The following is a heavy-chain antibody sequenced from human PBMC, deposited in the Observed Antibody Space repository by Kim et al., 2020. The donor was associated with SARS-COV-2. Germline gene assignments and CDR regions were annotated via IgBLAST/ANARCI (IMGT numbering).Heavy chain of an antibody. CDR2: INHSGST. CDR3: AREARYFDWLLTALWAQWWFDP. J-gene: IGHJ5*02. D-gene: IGHD3-9*01. CDR1: GGSFSGYY. V-gene: IGHV4-34*01. Sequence: SETLSLTCAVYGGSFSGYYWSWIRQPPGKGLEWIGEINHSGSTNYNPSLKSRVTISVDTSKNQFSLKLSSVTAADTAVYYCAREARYFDWLLTALWAQWWFDPWGQGTLVTVSS.